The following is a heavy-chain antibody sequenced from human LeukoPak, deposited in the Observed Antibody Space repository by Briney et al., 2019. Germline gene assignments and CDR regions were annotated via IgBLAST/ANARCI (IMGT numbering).Heavy chain of an antibody. CDR2: IYTSGST. D-gene: IGHD6-13*01. CDR3: ARGGYSSSWYGTTKPFDY. V-gene: IGHV4-4*07. Sequence: NPSETLSLTCTVSGGSISSYYWSWIRQPAGKGLEWIGRIYTSGSTNYNPSLKRRVTMSVDTSKNQFSLKLSSVTAADTAVYYCARGGYSSSWYGTTKPFDYWGQGTLVTVSS. CDR1: GGSISSYY. J-gene: IGHJ4*02.